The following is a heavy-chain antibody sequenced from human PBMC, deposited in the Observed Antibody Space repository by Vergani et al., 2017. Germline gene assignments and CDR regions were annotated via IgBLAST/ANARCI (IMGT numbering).Heavy chain of an antibody. CDR1: GFTFSSYG. Sequence: QVQLVESGGGVVQPGRSLRLSCAASGFTFSSYGMHWVRQAPGKGLEWVAVISYDGSNKYYADSVKGRFTISRDNSKNTLYLQMNSLRSEDTAVYYCASRTGYSYDYWGQGTLVTVSS. V-gene: IGHV3-30*03. D-gene: IGHD5-18*01. J-gene: IGHJ4*02. CDR3: ASRTGYSYDY. CDR2: ISYDGSNK.